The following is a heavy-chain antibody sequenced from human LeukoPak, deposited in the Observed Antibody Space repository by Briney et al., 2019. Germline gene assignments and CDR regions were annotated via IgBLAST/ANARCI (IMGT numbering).Heavy chain of an antibody. J-gene: IGHJ6*03. CDR3: ARTRPDIVVVPAAISQRGYYYYYYYMDV. CDR1: GGSFSGYY. Sequence: SSETLSLTCAVYGGSFSGYYWSWIRQPPGMGLEWIGEINHSGSTNYNPSLKSRVTISVDTSKNQFSLKLSSVTAADTAVYYCARTRPDIVVVPAAISQRGYYYYYYYMDVWGKGTTVTVSS. CDR2: INHSGST. D-gene: IGHD2-2*02. V-gene: IGHV4-34*01.